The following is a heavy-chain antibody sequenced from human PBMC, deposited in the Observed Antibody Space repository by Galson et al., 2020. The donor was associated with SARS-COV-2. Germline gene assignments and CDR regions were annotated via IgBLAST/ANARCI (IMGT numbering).Heavy chain of an antibody. CDR2: IYYSGST. Sequence: SETLSLTCTVSGGSISSSSYYWGWIRQPPGKGLEWIGSIYYSGSTYYNPSLKSRVTISVDTSKNQFSLKLSSVTAADTAVYYCARVWGIAAAGTGIFDYWGQGTLVTVSS. CDR1: GGSISSSSYY. CDR3: ARVWGIAAAGTGIFDY. D-gene: IGHD6-13*01. J-gene: IGHJ4*02. V-gene: IGHV4-39*07.